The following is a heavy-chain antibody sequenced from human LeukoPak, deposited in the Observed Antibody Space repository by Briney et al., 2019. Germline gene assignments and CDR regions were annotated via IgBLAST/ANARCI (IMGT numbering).Heavy chain of an antibody. CDR1: GFTFSSYA. D-gene: IGHD1-1*01. J-gene: IGHJ4*02. V-gene: IGHV3-23*01. CDR3: AKGMGIQLERRGTGYYFDY. Sequence: GGSLRLSCAASGFTFSSYAMSWVRQAPGKGLEWVSSITGSGGSTYYADSVKGRLTISTDNSKNTLYLQMNNLRAEDTAVYYCAKGMGIQLERRGTGYYFDYWGQGTLVTVSS. CDR2: ITGSGGST.